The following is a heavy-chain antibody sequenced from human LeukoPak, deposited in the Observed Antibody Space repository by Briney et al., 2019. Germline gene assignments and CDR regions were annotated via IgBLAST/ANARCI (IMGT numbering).Heavy chain of an antibody. J-gene: IGHJ4*02. V-gene: IGHV4-61*02. CDR3: ARANGYGLLDY. D-gene: IGHD5-18*01. CDR1: GDSISSGDYY. Sequence: SQTLSLTCTVSGDSISSGDYYWSWIRQPAGKGLEWIGRISSSGSTNYNPSLKSRVTISVDTSKNQFSLKLSSVTAADTAVYYCARANGYGLLDYWGQGTLVTVSS. CDR2: ISSSGST.